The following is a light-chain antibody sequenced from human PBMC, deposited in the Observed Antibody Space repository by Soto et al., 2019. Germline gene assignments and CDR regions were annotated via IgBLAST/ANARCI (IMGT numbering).Light chain of an antibody. Sequence: EIVMTQSPATLSVSPGERATLSCRASQSVSSSYLAWYQQKPGQAPRLLIYGASSRATGTPGRFSGSGSGTDFTLTISSLEPEDFAVYYCQQHSNWPPITFGQGTRLEIK. V-gene: IGKV3D-20*02. J-gene: IGKJ5*01. CDR3: QQHSNWPPIT. CDR1: QSVSSSY. CDR2: GAS.